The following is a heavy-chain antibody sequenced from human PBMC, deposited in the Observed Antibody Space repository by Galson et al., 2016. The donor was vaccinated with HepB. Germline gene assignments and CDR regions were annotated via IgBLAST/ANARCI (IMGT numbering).Heavy chain of an antibody. D-gene: IGHD1-7*01. CDR3: ARYGDEAGWNFHT. CDR2: IKEDGSKS. Sequence: SLRLSCAASGFTFSRFWMNWVRQAPGKGLEWVASIKEDGSKSFYADSVKGRFTISRDNVENSLSLQMNSLRAEDTAVYYCARYGDEAGWNFHTWGQGTLVTVSS. CDR1: GFTFSRFW. V-gene: IGHV3-7*03. J-gene: IGHJ1*01.